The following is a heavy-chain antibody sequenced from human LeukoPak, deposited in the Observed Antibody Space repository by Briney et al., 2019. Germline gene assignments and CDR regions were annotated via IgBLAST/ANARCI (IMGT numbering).Heavy chain of an antibody. V-gene: IGHV3-11*04. Sequence: GGSLRLSCAASGFTFSDYYMSWIRQAPGKGLEWVSYISSSGSTIYYADSVKGRFTISRDNAKNSLYLQMNSLRAEDTAVYYCARSPYSGYDSPGGGGMDVWGQGTTVTVSS. J-gene: IGHJ6*02. D-gene: IGHD5-12*01. CDR2: ISSSGSTI. CDR1: GFTFSDYY. CDR3: ARSPYSGYDSPGGGGMDV.